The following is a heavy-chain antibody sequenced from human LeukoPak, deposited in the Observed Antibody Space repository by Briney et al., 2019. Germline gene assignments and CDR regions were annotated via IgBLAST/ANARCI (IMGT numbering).Heavy chain of an antibody. J-gene: IGHJ6*02. Sequence: ASVKVSCKASGGTFSSYAISWVRQAPGQGLEWMGGIIPIFGTANYAQKFQGRVTITADEPTSTAYMELSSLRSEDTAVYYCARTDIVVVPAAINTRYYYYGMDVWGQGTTVTVSS. CDR2: IIPIFGTA. CDR1: GGTFSSYA. D-gene: IGHD2-2*01. CDR3: ARTDIVVVPAAINTRYYYYGMDV. V-gene: IGHV1-69*13.